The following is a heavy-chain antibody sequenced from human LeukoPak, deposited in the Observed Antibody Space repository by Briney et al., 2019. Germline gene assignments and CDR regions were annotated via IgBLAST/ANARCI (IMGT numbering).Heavy chain of an antibody. CDR3: AKGLGSGWTDTPFDY. D-gene: IGHD6-19*01. CDR1: GFTLDDYA. CDR2: IRGEGGRT. J-gene: IGHJ4*02. Sequence: SGGSLRLSCAASGFTLDDYAMPWVRQAPGKGLEWVSLIRGEGGRTYYADSLKGRFTISRDNSKNSLYLQMNSLRTEDTALYYCAKGLGSGWTDTPFDYWGQGTLVTVSS. V-gene: IGHV3-43*02.